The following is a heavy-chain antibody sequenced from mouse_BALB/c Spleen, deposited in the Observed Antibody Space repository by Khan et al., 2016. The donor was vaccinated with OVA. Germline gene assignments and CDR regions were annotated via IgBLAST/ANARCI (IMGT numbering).Heavy chain of an antibody. D-gene: IGHD2-14*01. CDR3: ERDGADHRNDGWFAY. V-gene: IGHV1-4*01. CDR2: INPSNGYT. CDR1: GYTFTSYT. Sequence: QIQLVQSGAELARPGASVKMSCKASGYTFTSYTIHWIKKRPGQGLEWIGYINPSNGYTNYNQKFKDKATLTTDKSSTTAYLQLSSLTSDDSAVYTCERDGADHRNDGWFAYWGQGTLVTVSA. J-gene: IGHJ3*01.